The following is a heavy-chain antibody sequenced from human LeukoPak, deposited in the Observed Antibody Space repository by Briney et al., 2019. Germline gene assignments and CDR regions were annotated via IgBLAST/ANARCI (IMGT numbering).Heavy chain of an antibody. V-gene: IGHV4-59*01. CDR2: IYYTGRT. D-gene: IGHD3-22*01. J-gene: IGHJ3*02. Sequence: SETLSLTCTVSGGSLNSDYWSWLRQSPGKGLEWIGFIYYTGRTRYNPSFQSRVTISVDTSRNHFSLKLRSLSAADTAVYYCARLLDDDSSGDPNTFDIWGQGTMVTVSS. CDR3: ARLLDDDSSGDPNTFDI. CDR1: GGSLNSDY.